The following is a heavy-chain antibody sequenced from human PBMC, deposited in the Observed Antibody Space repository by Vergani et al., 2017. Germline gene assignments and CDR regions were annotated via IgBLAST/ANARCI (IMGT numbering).Heavy chain of an antibody. Sequence: EVQLVESGGGLVQPGRSLRLSCAASGFTFDDYAMNWVRQAPGKGLEWVSSISSSSSYIYYADSVKGRFTISRDNAKNSLYLQMNSLRAEDTAVYYCARVGAGTYGMDVWGQGTTVTVSS. CDR3: ARVGAGTYGMDV. V-gene: IGHV3-21*01. J-gene: IGHJ6*02. CDR1: GFTFDDYA. D-gene: IGHD1-14*01. CDR2: ISSSSSYI.